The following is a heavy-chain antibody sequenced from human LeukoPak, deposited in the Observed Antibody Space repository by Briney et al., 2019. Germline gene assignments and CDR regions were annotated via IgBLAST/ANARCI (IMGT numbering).Heavy chain of an antibody. V-gene: IGHV1-69*04. J-gene: IGHJ4*02. CDR1: GGTFSSYA. Sequence: SVKVSCKASGGTFSSYAISWVRQAPGQGLEWMGRIIPILGIANYAQKFQGRVTITADKSPSTAYMELSSLRSEDTAVYYCARDSDDSSGYYAYWGQGTLVTVSS. CDR3: ARDSDDSSGYYAY. D-gene: IGHD3-22*01. CDR2: IIPILGIA.